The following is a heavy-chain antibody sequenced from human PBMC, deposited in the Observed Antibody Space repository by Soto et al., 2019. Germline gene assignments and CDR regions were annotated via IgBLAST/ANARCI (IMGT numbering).Heavy chain of an antibody. D-gene: IGHD6-13*01. J-gene: IGHJ6*04. CDR2: FYYSGST. V-gene: IGHV4-39*01. Sequence: SETLSLTCTVSGGSISSSSYYWGWIRQPPGKGLEWIGSFYYSGSTYYNPSLKSRVTISVDTSKNQFSLKLSSVTAADTAVYYCARRSEGIAAYSVWGKGTTVTVSS. CDR1: GGSISSSSYY. CDR3: ARRSEGIAAYSV.